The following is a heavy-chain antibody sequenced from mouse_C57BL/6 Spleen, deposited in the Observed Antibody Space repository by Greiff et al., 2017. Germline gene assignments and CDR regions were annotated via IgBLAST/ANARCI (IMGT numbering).Heavy chain of an antibody. CDR1: GYSITSGYY. D-gene: IGHD2-4*01. Sequence: EVQLKESGPGLVKPSQSLSLTCSVTGYSITSGYYWNWIRQFPGNKLEWMGYISYDGSNNYNPSLKNRISITRDTSKNQFFLKLNSVTTEDTATYYCARDYDYYYAMDYWGQGTSVTVSS. J-gene: IGHJ4*01. V-gene: IGHV3-6*01. CDR3: ARDYDYYYAMDY. CDR2: ISYDGSN.